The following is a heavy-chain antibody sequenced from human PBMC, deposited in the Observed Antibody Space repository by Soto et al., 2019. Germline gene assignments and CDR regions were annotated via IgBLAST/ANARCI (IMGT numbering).Heavy chain of an antibody. Sequence: EVQLVESGGGFVQPGGSLRLSCAASGFTFSNYWMHWIRQVPGKGLEWVSRINSDGSHTYYADSVNGRFTISRDNANNTLPLDMNSLRAEATAVYYCVRDRHFTTSSFSGNWFDAWGQGTRVTVSS. J-gene: IGHJ5*02. CDR2: INSDGSHT. V-gene: IGHV3-74*01. CDR1: GFTFSNYW. D-gene: IGHD6-6*01. CDR3: VRDRHFTTSSFSGNWFDA.